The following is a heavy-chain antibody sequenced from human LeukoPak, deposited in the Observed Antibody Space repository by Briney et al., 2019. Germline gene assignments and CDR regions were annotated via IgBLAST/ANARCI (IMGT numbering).Heavy chain of an antibody. D-gene: IGHD3-22*01. J-gene: IGHJ4*02. CDR3: ARVTDTAQYYYDSSGYFDY. CDR2: ISSSSRTI. V-gene: IGHV3-48*01. CDR1: GFTFRSYS. Sequence: GGSLRLSCAVSGFTFRSYSINWVRQAAGKGLEWVSYISSSSRTIYYADSVKGRFTISRDNAKNSLFLQMNSLRAEDTAVYYCARVTDTAQYYYDSSGYFDYWGQGTLVTVSS.